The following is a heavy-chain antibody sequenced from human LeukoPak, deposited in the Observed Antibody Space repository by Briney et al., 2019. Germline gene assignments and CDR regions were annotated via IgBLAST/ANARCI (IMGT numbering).Heavy chain of an antibody. D-gene: IGHD3-10*01. CDR3: ASPSSGSLHFGY. J-gene: IGHJ4*02. V-gene: IGHV3-66*01. CDR1: GFTVSSNY. Sequence: PGGSLRLSCAASGFTVSSNYMSWVRQAPGKGLEWVSVIYSGGSTYYADSVKGRFTISRDNSKNTLYLQMNSLRAEDTAVYYCASPSSGSLHFGYWGQGTLVTVSS. CDR2: IYSGGST.